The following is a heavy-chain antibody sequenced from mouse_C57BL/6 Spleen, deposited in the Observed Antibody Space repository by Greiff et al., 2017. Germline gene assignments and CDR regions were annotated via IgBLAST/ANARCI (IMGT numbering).Heavy chain of an antibody. Sequence: QVQLKESGAELVRPGASVTLSCKASGYTFPDYEMHWVKQTPVHGLEWIGAIDPETGGTAYNQKFKGKAILTADKSSSTAYMELRSLTSEDSAVYYCTQIYYYGSGFAYWGQGTLVTVSA. CDR2: IDPETGGT. J-gene: IGHJ3*01. V-gene: IGHV1-15*01. CDR1: GYTFPDYE. D-gene: IGHD1-1*01. CDR3: TQIYYYGSGFAY.